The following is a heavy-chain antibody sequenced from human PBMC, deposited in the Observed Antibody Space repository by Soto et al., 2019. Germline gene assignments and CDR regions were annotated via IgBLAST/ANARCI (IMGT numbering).Heavy chain of an antibody. CDR2: IYSGGST. CDR1: GFTVSSNY. J-gene: IGHJ4*02. CDR3: GGGKSGGATDY. Sequence: EVQLVESGGGLVQPGGSLRLSCAASGFTVSSNYMSWVRRAPGKGLEWVAVIYSGGSTYYAGSMKGRFIISRDNSGVPLFLQLTSLRAEDTAVYYCGGGKSGGATDYWGQGTLVIVS. V-gene: IGHV3-66*01. D-gene: IGHD1-26*01.